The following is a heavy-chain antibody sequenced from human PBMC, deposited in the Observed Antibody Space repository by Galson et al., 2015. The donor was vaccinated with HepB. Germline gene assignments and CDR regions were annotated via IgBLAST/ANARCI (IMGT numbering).Heavy chain of an antibody. CDR3: ARDGGYLMDV. V-gene: IGHV6-1*01. J-gene: IGHJ6*04. D-gene: IGHD2-15*01. CDR2: TYYRSKWFF. CDR1: GDSVSSNSAA. Sequence: CAISGDSVSSNSAAWNWIRQSPSRGLEWLRWTYYRSKWFFDYATSVKSRITINPDTSKNQFSLQLNSMTPEDTAVYYCARDGGYLMDVWGKGTTVTVSS.